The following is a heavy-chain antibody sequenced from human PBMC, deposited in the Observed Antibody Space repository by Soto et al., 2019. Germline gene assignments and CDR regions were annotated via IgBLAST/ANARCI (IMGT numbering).Heavy chain of an antibody. V-gene: IGHV1-3*01. D-gene: IGHD3-9*01. CDR1: KYTFNNYA. CDR3: ARDTITPGGHFSQFGMDV. CDR2: ISPGSANT. Sequence: XAVKVSGKDSKYTFNNYALHWVRRAPGQGLEWMGWISPGSANTKYSQKFQARVTFTWDTSASTAYMELSGLRSEDTALYYCARDTITPGGHFSQFGMDVWGQGNTVTVSS. J-gene: IGHJ6*02.